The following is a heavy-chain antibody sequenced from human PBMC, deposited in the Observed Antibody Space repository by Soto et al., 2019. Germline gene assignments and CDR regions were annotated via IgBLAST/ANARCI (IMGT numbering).Heavy chain of an antibody. CDR1: GYTFTSYY. V-gene: IGHV1-46*01. J-gene: IGHJ6*02. D-gene: IGHD6-6*01. CDR2: INPSGGST. CDR3: ARGGRATRHDYCIDV. Sequence: VASLKVSGKASGYTFTSYYMHWVRQAPGQGLEWMGIINPSGGSTSYAQKFQGRVTMTRDTSTSTVYMELSSLRSEDTAVYYCARGGRATRHDYCIDVWGQGTTVTVSS.